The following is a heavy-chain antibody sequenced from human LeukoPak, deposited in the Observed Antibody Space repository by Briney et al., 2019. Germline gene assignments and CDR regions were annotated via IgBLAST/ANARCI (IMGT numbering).Heavy chain of an antibody. Sequence: ASVKVSCKASGYTFTSYGISWVRQAPGQGLEWMGWISAYNGNTNYAQKLQGRVTMTTDTSTSTAYMELRSLGSDDTAVYYCARDQSYYYDSSGYYYPDYWGQGTLVTVSS. CDR1: GYTFTSYG. CDR2: ISAYNGNT. D-gene: IGHD3-22*01. J-gene: IGHJ4*02. V-gene: IGHV1-18*01. CDR3: ARDQSYYYDSSGYYYPDY.